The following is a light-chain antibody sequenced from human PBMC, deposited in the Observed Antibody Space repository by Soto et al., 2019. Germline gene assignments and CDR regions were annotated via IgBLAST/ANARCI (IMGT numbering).Light chain of an antibody. Sequence: DIPMTQSPSTLSATLGDRVTITCRASQTISSWLAWHQQKPGKAPKLLIYKASTLESGVPSRFSGSGSGTEFTLTISSLQSEDFAVYYCQQYNNWPITFGQGTRLEIK. V-gene: IGKV1-5*03. CDR3: QQYNNWPIT. CDR1: QTISSW. CDR2: KAS. J-gene: IGKJ5*01.